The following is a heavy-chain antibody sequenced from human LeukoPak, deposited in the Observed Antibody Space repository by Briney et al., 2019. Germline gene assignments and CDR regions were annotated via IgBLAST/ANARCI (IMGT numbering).Heavy chain of an antibody. D-gene: IGHD3-10*01. V-gene: IGHV1-18*01. CDR1: GYTFITYG. CDR2: ISAYNGNT. Sequence: GASVTVSCMASGYTFITYGISWVRQAPGQGLEWMGWISAYNGNTNYAQKLKGRVIMTADTSTNTAYMELRSLSSDDTAVYYCASRNGEQPYYFDYCGQGTLVTVSS. CDR3: ASRNGEQPYYFDY. J-gene: IGHJ4*02.